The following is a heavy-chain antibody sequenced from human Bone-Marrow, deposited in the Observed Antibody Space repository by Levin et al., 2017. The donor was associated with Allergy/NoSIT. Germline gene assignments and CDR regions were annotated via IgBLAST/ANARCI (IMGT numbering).Heavy chain of an antibody. D-gene: IGHD1-26*01. J-gene: IGHJ4*02. CDR3: AREANSGNEMGYFDF. CDR2: ISSDGSNK. V-gene: IGHV3-30-3*01. CDR1: GFTFSRHI. Sequence: LSLTCAASGFTFSRHIIHWVRQAPGKGLEWVAFISSDGSNKPYADSVKGRFSISRDNSKNTLYLQMNGLRPEDTAVYYCAREANSGNEMGYFDFWGRGTLVTVSS.